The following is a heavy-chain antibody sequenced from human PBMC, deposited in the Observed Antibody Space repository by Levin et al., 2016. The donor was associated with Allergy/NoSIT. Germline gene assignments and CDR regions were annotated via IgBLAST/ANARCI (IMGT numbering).Heavy chain of an antibody. V-gene: IGHV3-30*04. CDR3: ARQKVPDHYYYGLDV. CDR2: TSYDGGHI. Sequence: GESLKISCAASGFTFSSYVMHWVRQAPGKGLEWVALTSYDGGHIYFGDSVKGRFTISRDSSKETLYLQMSGLRAEDTATYYCARQKVPDHYYYGLDVWGQGTTVTVSS. J-gene: IGHJ6*02. D-gene: IGHD2-2*01. CDR1: GFTFSSYV.